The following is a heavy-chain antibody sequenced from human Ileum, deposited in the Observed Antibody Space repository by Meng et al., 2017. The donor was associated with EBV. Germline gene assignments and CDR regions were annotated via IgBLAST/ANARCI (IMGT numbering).Heavy chain of an antibody. CDR2: TSHSGST. Sequence: QGRLQESGPGLVKPSETLSLTGAVSGGSISRSDWWSWVRQPPGKGLEWIGETSHSGSTNYSPSLKSRVTISLDKSKNQLSLKLNSVTAADTAVYYCASSDYYRSDYWGQGTLVTVSS. V-gene: IGHV4-4*02. CDR1: GGSISRSDW. J-gene: IGHJ4*02. CDR3: ASSDYYRSDY. D-gene: IGHD3-22*01.